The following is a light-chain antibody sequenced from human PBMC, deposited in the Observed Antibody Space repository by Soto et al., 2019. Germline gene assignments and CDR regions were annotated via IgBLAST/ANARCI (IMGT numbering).Light chain of an antibody. CDR2: DAS. V-gene: IGKV3-20*01. J-gene: IGKJ1*01. Sequence: EIVLTQSPGTLSLSPGERPTLSCRASQSVSSSYLAGYQQKPGQAPRLLIYDASSSAAGIPDRFSGSGSGTDFTLTISRLEPEDFAVYYCQQYGSSPLWTFGQGTKVEIK. CDR3: QQYGSSPLWT. CDR1: QSVSSSY.